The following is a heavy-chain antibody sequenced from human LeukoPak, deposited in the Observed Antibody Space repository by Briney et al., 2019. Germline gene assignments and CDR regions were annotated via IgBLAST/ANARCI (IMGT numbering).Heavy chain of an antibody. D-gene: IGHD2-8*01. Sequence: PGGSLRLSCAASGFTFSSAWMTWVRQAPGKGLGWVASIREDGSEKTSVDSVRGGFTISRDNAKNSLYLQMDSLRAEDTAVYYCARGPTNGQAFDYWGQGTLVSVSS. CDR2: IREDGSEK. CDR3: ARGPTNGQAFDY. J-gene: IGHJ4*02. CDR1: GFTFSSAW. V-gene: IGHV3-7*01.